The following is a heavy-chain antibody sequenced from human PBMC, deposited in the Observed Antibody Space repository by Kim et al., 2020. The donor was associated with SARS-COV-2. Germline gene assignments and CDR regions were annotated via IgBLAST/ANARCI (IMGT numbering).Heavy chain of an antibody. CDR1: GISISSYY. J-gene: IGHJ4*02. D-gene: IGHD1-1*01. CDR2: IYYTGSA. CDR3: AGTARGSNCDY. V-gene: IGHV4-59*08. Sequence: SETLSLTCSVSGISISSYYWSLIRQPPGQGLEWIGYIYYTGSANYNPSLRSRVTISVDTSKNQFSLKLSSVTAADTALYYCAGTARGSNCDYWGRGALVT.